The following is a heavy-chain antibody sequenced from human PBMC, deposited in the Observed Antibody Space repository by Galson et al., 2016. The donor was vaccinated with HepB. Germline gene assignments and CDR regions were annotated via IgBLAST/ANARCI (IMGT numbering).Heavy chain of an antibody. CDR1: GFTLSSYG. CDR3: ARDADIVKVPAAIRADY. CDR2: IWYDGVNT. V-gene: IGHV3-33*01. D-gene: IGHD2-2*02. J-gene: IGHJ4*02. Sequence: SLRLSCAASGFTLSSYGIHWVRQAPDKGLEWVAVIWYDGVNTYYADSVKGRFTISRDNSKNTLYLQMNSLRAEDTAVYYCARDADIVKVPAAIRADYWGQGTLVTVSS.